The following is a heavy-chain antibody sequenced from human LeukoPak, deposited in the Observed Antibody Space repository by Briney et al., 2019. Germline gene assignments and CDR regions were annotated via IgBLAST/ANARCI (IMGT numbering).Heavy chain of an antibody. CDR1: GYTFTDYY. CDR3: VRWQVVSPEYFQH. J-gene: IGHJ1*01. D-gene: IGHD4-23*01. Sequence: ASVKVSCKASGYTFTDYYMHWVRQAPGQGLEWMGRISPNSGGTNSARKFQGRVTMTRDTSISTAYMELNRLRADDTAIYYCVRWQVVSPEYFQHWGQGTLVTVSS. V-gene: IGHV1-2*06. CDR2: ISPNSGGT.